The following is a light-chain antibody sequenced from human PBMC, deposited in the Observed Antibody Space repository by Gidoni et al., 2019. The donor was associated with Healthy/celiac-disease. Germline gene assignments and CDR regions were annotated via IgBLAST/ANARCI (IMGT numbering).Light chain of an antibody. CDR3: KQDGSSRYT. CDR1: QSVSSSN. J-gene: IGKJ2*01. CDR2: GAS. V-gene: IGKV3-20*01. Sequence: ELVLTQSPGTLSLSPGERATLSCRASQSVSSSNLAWYQQKPGQAPRLLIYGASSRAPGIPDRFSGSGSGTDFTLTISRLEPEDFAVYYCKQDGSSRYTFGQGTKLEIK.